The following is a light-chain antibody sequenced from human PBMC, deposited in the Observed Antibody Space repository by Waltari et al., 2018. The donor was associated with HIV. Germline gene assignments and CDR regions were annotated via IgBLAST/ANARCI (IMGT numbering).Light chain of an antibody. CDR3: SAYTTDNTLV. V-gene: IGLV2-14*03. CDR1: RSDVGNSDS. Sequence: QSALTQPASVSGSPGQSIPISCSGTRSDVGNSDSVAWYQQHPGKAPRLMIYDVTNPPAGVSFRFSGSKSANTASLIISGLQAADEADYYCSAYTTDNTLVVGTGTRVTVL. J-gene: IGLJ1*01. CDR2: DVT.